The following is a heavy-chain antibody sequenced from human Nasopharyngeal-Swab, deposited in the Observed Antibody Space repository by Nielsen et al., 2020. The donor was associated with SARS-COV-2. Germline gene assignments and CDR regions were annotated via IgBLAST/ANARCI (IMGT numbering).Heavy chain of an antibody. D-gene: IGHD2/OR15-2a*01. V-gene: IGHV4-34*01. CDR3: ARGPTYRL. CDR2: INHSGST. J-gene: IGHJ4*02. Sequence: TLSLTRAVYGGSFSGYYWSWIRQPPGKGREWIGEINHSGSTNYNPSLKSRVTISVDTSKNQISLKLSSVTAADTAVFYCARGPTYRLWGQGTLVTVSS. CDR1: GGSFSGYY.